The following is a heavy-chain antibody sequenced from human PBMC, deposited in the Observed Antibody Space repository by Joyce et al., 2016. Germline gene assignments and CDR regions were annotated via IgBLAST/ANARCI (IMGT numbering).Heavy chain of an antibody. Sequence: EVQLLESGGGSVQPGGSLRLSCSASGLSFNNYAMTWVRQAAGEGPEWVSSITCDSSYKFYAGSVRGRFTISRDNFKSTLYLQLDNLTPQDTAIYYCAKGKSTDAVDWFDPWGQGTLVTVSS. J-gene: IGHJ5*02. V-gene: IGHV3-23*01. CDR3: AKGKSTDAVDWFDP. D-gene: IGHD4-23*01. CDR2: ITCDSSYK. CDR1: GLSFNNYA.